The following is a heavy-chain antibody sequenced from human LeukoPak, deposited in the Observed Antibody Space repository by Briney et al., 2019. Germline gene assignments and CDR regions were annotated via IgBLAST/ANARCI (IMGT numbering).Heavy chain of an antibody. CDR1: GGTFSSYA. CDR2: IIPILGIA. V-gene: IGHV1-69*04. Sequence: SVKVSCKASGGTFSSYAISWVRQAPGQGLEWMGRIIPILGIANYAQKFQGRVTITADKSTSTAYMELSSLRSEDTAVYYCARDGYSSGWYWSYFDYWGQGTLVTVSS. J-gene: IGHJ4*02. CDR3: ARDGYSSGWYWSYFDY. D-gene: IGHD6-19*01.